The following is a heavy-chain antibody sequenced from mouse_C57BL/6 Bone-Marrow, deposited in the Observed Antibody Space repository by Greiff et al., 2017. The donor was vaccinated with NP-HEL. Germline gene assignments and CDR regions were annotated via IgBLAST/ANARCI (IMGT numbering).Heavy chain of an antibody. CDR1: GFSLTSYG. D-gene: IGHD2-4*01. Sequence: VQGVESGPGLVAPSQSLSITCTVSGFSLTSYGVDWVRQSPGKGLEWLGVIWGVGSTNYNSALKSRLSISKDNSKSQVFLKMNSLQTDDTAMYYCARSYDYDDYYAMDYWGQGTSVTVSS. CDR3: ARSYDYDDYYAMDY. J-gene: IGHJ4*01. CDR2: IWGVGST. V-gene: IGHV2-6*01.